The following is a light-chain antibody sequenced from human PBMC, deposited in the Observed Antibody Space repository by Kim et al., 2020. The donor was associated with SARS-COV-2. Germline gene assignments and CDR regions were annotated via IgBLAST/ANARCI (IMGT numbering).Light chain of an antibody. J-gene: IGLJ2*01. V-gene: IGLV3-10*01. CDR3: YSTDSSGNHRV. CDR2: EDS. CDR1: VLPKKY. Sequence: PGQTARITCSGDVLPKKYAYWYQQKSGQAPVLVIYEDSKRPSGIPERFSGSSSGTMATLTISGAQVEDEADYYCYSTDSSGNHRVFGGGTQLTVL.